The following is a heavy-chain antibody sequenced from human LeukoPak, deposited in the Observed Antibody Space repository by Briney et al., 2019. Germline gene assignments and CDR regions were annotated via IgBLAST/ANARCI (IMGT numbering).Heavy chain of an antibody. V-gene: IGHV3-48*04. J-gene: IGHJ3*01. Sequence: GGSLRLSCAASGFTFSSYSMNWVRQAPGKGLEWVSYISSSSSTIYYADSVKGRFTISRDNAKNLMYLQMNSLRVDDTAVYYCARDWSSTGGFDFWGQGTTVTVSS. CDR1: GFTFSSYS. CDR3: ARDWSSTGGFDF. CDR2: ISSSSSTI. D-gene: IGHD2-2*01.